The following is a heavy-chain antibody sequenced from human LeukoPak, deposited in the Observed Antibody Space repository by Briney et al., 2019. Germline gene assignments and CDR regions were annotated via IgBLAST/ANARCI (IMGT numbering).Heavy chain of an antibody. Sequence: GGSLRLSCAASGFMFSSNWMSWVRLAPGKGLEWVANIKEDGTETYYVDSVKGRFTISRDNAKNSLYLQMNSLRVKDTAVYYCAKEGRSLQTYWGQGTLVTVSS. J-gene: IGHJ4*02. CDR2: IKEDGTET. D-gene: IGHD5-24*01. V-gene: IGHV3-7*03. CDR3: AKEGRSLQTY. CDR1: GFMFSSNW.